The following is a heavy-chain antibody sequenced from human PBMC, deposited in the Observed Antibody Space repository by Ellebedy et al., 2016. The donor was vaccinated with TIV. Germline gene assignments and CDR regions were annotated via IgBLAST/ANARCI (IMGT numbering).Heavy chain of an antibody. D-gene: IGHD3-10*01. CDR3: ARQVLLWFTPIVGSFDP. CDR1: GRSFSAYY. Sequence: MPSETLSLTCVFYGRSFSAYYWSWIRQSPGQGLEWIGEINPSGSTKYNPSLKSRVTISVDTSKNQFSLNVSSVTAADTAVYYCARQVLLWFTPIVGSFDPWGPGTLVTVSS. CDR2: INPSGST. J-gene: IGHJ5*02. V-gene: IGHV4-34*01.